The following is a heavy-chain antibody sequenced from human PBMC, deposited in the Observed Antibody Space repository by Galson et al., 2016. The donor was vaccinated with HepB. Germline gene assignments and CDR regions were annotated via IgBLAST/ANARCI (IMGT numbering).Heavy chain of an antibody. J-gene: IGHJ6*02. CDR3: ARGRVYYEILTDSYNGDALDV. CDR1: GYTFTTYA. Sequence: SVTVSCKASGYTFTTYAVHWVRQAPGQRLEWMGWIDAGPGNTKYSQNFQGRIPITRDTSATTAYLELSSLTSEDTAVFYCARGRVYYEILTDSYNGDALDVWGQGTTVTVSS. V-gene: IGHV1-3*01. CDR2: IDAGPGNT. D-gene: IGHD3-9*01.